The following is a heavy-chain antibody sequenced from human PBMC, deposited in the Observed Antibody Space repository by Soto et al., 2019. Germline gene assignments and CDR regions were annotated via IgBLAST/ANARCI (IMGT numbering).Heavy chain of an antibody. CDR1: GGSISSGGYS. CDR3: ARDREYSFGLTYDI. CDR2: VSYRGIT. D-gene: IGHD3-3*01. V-gene: IGHV4-61*08. Sequence: SETLSLTCAVSGGSISSGGYSWSWIRQPPGKGLEWIGYVSYRGITTYNPSLKSRVTILLGTSKNQISLNLRSVTAADTAVYYCARDREYSFGLTYDIWGQGTMVTVSS. J-gene: IGHJ3*02.